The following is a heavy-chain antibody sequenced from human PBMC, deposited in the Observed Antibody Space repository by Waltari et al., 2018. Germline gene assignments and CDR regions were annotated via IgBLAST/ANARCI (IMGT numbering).Heavy chain of an antibody. CDR1: GGSLNNYY. CDR3: ARVSAAGGTRLFDY. Sequence: QVQLQESGPGLVKPSETLSLTCTDSGGSLNNYYWNWIRQPPGQGLAWIGFIYSSGTTKYTPTPKSRVTISIDTSKNQYSLILHSVPAADTAVYYWARVSAAGGTRLFDYWGQGTLVTVSS. D-gene: IGHD2-15*01. V-gene: IGHV4-59*01. J-gene: IGHJ4*02. CDR2: IYSSGTT.